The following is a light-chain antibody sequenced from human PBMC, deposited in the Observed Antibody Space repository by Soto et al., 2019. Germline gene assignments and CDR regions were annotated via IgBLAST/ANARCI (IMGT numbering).Light chain of an antibody. CDR2: DAS. V-gene: IGKV3-20*01. CDR3: QQYGSSPTT. J-gene: IGKJ1*01. Sequence: EIVLTPSPATLSLSPGERASLSCRASQSVSSYLAWYQQKPGQAPRLLIYDASNRATGIPDRFSGSGSGTDFTLTISRLEPEDFAVYYCQQYGSSPTTFGQGTKVDIK. CDR1: QSVSSY.